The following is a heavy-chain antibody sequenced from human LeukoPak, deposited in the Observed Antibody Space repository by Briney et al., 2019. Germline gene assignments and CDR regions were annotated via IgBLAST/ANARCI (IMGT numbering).Heavy chain of an antibody. J-gene: IGHJ6*03. CDR1: GFTFSSYG. D-gene: IGHD2-21*01. CDR3: TTDPSSVADLNYYYYYMDV. CDR2: IRSKVYGGTP. Sequence: PGGSLRLSCAASGFTFSSYGMHWVRQAPGKGLEWVGFIRSKVYGGTPEYAASVKGRFTISRDDSQGIAYLQMNSLKTEDTAVYYCTTDPSSVADLNYYYYYMDVWGKGTTVTISS. V-gene: IGHV3-49*04.